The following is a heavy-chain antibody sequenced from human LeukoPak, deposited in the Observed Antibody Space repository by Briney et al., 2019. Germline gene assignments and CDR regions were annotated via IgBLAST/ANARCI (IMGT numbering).Heavy chain of an antibody. CDR2: INHSGST. J-gene: IGHJ3*02. V-gene: IGHV4-39*07. CDR1: GGSIRSSYYY. CDR3: ARASRPTRERGNVVVPAAKPRTYYDYVWGSYRTPRGLNAFDI. Sequence: SETLSLTCTVSGGSIRSSYYYWGWIRQPPGKGLEWIGEINHSGSTNYNPSLKSRVTISVDTSKNQFSLKLSSVTAADTAVYYCARASRPTRERGNVVVPAAKPRTYYDYVWGSYRTPRGLNAFDIWGQGTMVTVSS. D-gene: IGHD3-16*02.